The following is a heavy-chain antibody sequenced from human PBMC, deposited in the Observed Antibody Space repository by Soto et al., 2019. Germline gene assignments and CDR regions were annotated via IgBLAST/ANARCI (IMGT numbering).Heavy chain of an antibody. D-gene: IGHD1-20*01. CDR1: GYTLTELS. V-gene: IGHV1-24*01. CDR2: FDPEDGET. Sequence: VASVKVSCKVSGYTLTELSMHWVRQAPGKGLEWMGGFDPEDGETIYAQKFQGRVTMTEDTSTDTAYMELSSLRSEDTAVYYCATVNPYNWNYFDYWGQGTLVTVSS. CDR3: ATVNPYNWNYFDY. J-gene: IGHJ4*02.